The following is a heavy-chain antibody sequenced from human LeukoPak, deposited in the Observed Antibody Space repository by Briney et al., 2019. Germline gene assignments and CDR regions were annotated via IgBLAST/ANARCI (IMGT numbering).Heavy chain of an antibody. V-gene: IGHV3-30*01. D-gene: IGHD1-20*01. Sequence: GRSLRLSCAASGFTFNSYPMHWVRQAPGKGLEWVAVVSDDGNKKFDADFVKGRFTISRDNSKNTLYLQMNSLRGEDTAVYYCARVGITGTYNWFDPWGQGTLVTVSS. CDR2: VSDDGNKK. J-gene: IGHJ5*02. CDR3: ARVGITGTYNWFDP. CDR1: GFTFNSYP.